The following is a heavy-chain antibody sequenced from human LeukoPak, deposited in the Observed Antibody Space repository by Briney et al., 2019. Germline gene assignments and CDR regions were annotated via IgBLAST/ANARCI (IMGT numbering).Heavy chain of an antibody. CDR2: IYSGGST. CDR3: ARDRGVLRFGSGYDY. Sequence: PGGSLRLSCAASGISVNDNDMSWVRQAPGEGLEWVSVIYSGGSTYYADSVKGRFTISRDNSKNMLYLQMDSLRAEDTAVYYCARDRGVLRFGSGYDYWGQGTLVTVSS. J-gene: IGHJ4*02. V-gene: IGHV3-66*01. CDR1: GISVNDND. D-gene: IGHD3-22*01.